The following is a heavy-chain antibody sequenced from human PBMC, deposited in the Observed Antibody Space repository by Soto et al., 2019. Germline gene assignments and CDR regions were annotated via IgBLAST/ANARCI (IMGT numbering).Heavy chain of an antibody. CDR1: GFTFSSYS. D-gene: IGHD2-15*01. CDR3: ARVPPYCSGGSCWDYYYGMDV. CDR2: ISSSSSTI. Sequence: SGGSLRLSCAASGFTFSSYSMNWVRQAPGKGLEWVSYISSSSSTIYYADSVKGRFTISRDNAKNSLYLQMNSLRDEDTAVYYCARVPPYCSGGSCWDYYYGMDVWGQGTTVTVSS. V-gene: IGHV3-48*02. J-gene: IGHJ6*02.